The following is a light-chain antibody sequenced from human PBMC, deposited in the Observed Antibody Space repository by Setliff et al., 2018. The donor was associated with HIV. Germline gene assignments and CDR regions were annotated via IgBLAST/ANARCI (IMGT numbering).Light chain of an antibody. CDR1: SSDIGVSKF. V-gene: IGLV2-14*01. J-gene: IGLJ3*02. CDR3: SSYKTGNTLV. CDR2: EVI. Sequence: QSVLTQPASVSGSPGQSITISCTGTSSDIGVSKFVSWYQQHPGRAPKLVIYEVINRPSGVSDRFSGSKSGNTASLTISGLQAEDEADYYCSSYKTGNTLVFGGGTKGTVL.